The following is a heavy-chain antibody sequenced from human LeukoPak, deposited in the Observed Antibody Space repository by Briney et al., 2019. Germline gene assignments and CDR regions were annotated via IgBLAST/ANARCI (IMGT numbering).Heavy chain of an antibody. CDR1: GYTFTSYY. V-gene: IGHV1-46*01. J-gene: IGHJ4*02. D-gene: IGHD1-26*01. CDR2: INPSGGST. Sequence: ASVKVSCKASGYTFTSYYMHWVRQAPGQGLEWMGIINPSGGSTSYAQKFQGRVTMTRDTSISTAYMELSRLRSDDTAMYYYARGGGAFDYWGQGTLVTVSS. CDR3: ARGGGAFDY.